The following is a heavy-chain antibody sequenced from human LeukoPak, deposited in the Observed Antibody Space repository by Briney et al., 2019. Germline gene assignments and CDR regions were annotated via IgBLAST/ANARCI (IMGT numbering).Heavy chain of an antibody. Sequence: GRSLRLSCAASGFTFSSYAMHWVRQAPGKGLEWVAVISYDGSNKYYADSVKGRFTISRDNSKNTLYLQMRSLRAEDTAVYYCARGIAHFDYWGQGTLVTVSS. J-gene: IGHJ4*02. CDR3: ARGIAHFDY. D-gene: IGHD6-13*01. CDR1: GFTFSSYA. V-gene: IGHV3-30*15. CDR2: ISYDGSNK.